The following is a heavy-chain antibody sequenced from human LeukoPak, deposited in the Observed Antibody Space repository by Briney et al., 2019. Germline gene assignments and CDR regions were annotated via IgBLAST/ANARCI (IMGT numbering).Heavy chain of an antibody. J-gene: IGHJ4*02. D-gene: IGHD3-10*01. V-gene: IGHV3-15*01. Sequence: RSGGSLRLSCAASGFTFSNAWMSWVRQAPGKGLEWVGRIKSKTDGGTTDYAAPVKGRFTISRDDSKNTLYLQMNSLKTEDTAVYYCTTDPRRSGSYLYWGQGTLVTVSS. CDR3: TTDPRRSGSYLY. CDR1: GFTFSNAW. CDR2: IKSKTDGGTT.